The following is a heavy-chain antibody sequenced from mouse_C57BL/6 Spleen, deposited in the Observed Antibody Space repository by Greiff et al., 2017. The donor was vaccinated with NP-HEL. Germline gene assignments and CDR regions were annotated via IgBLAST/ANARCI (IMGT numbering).Heavy chain of an antibody. D-gene: IGHD2-4*01. CDR1: GYAFSSSW. CDR2: IYPGDGDT. Sequence: QVQLKESGPELVKPGASVKISCKASGYAFSSSWMNWVKQRPGKGLEWIGRIYPGDGDTNYNGKFKGKATLTADKSSSTAYMQLSSLTSEDSAVYFCARFYYDCMDYWGQGTSVTVSS. V-gene: IGHV1-82*01. CDR3: ARFYYDCMDY. J-gene: IGHJ4*01.